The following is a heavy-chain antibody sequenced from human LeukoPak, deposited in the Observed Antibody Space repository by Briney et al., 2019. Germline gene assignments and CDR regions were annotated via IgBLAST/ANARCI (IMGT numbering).Heavy chain of an antibody. V-gene: IGHV3-23*01. J-gene: IGHJ6*03. Sequence: GGSLRLSCAASGFIFSNYAMSWVRQAPARGLEWVSSLRGDGETFYADSVKGRFTISRDNAKNTLYLQMSSLSSEDTAVYYCGRERNAYYMDVWGKGTTVTVSS. CDR3: GRERNAYYMDV. CDR2: LRGDGET. CDR1: GFIFSNYA.